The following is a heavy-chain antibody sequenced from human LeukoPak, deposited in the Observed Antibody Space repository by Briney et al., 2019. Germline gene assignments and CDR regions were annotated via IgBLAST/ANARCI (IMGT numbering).Heavy chain of an antibody. CDR1: GFTDSSNY. V-gene: IGHV3-53*01. D-gene: IGHD3-9*01. Sequence: GGSLRLSCAASGFTDSSNYMSWVRQAPGKGLEWVSVIYSGGSTYYADSVKGRFTISRDNSKNTLYLQMNSLRAEDTAVYYCARNVDILTGYYGDYWGQGTLVTVSS. J-gene: IGHJ4*02. CDR3: ARNVDILTGYYGDY. CDR2: IYSGGST.